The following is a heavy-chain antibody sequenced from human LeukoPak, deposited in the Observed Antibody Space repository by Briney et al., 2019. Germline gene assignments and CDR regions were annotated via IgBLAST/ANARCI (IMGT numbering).Heavy chain of an antibody. CDR1: GFTLSRYI. Sequence: KAGGSLRLSCIASGFTLSRYIMNWVRQAPGKGLEWVASISNDSRYIYYSDSVKGRFTTSRDNSKNTLYLQMNSLRAEDTAVYYCAKDGGDGYNGAFDIWGQGTMVTVSS. V-gene: IGHV3-21*01. J-gene: IGHJ3*02. CDR3: AKDGGDGYNGAFDI. CDR2: ISNDSRYI. D-gene: IGHD5-24*01.